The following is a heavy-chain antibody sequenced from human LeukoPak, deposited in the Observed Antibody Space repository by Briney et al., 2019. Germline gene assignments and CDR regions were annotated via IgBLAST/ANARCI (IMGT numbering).Heavy chain of an antibody. Sequence: GGSLRLSCAASGFTFSSYGMHWVRQAPGKGLEWVAVISYDGSNKYYADSVKGRFTISRDNSKNTLYLQMNSLRAEDTAVYYCAKDEGGWGHGTLVTVSS. V-gene: IGHV3-30*18. J-gene: IGHJ4*01. D-gene: IGHD3-16*01. CDR2: ISYDGSNK. CDR3: AKDEGG. CDR1: GFTFSSYG.